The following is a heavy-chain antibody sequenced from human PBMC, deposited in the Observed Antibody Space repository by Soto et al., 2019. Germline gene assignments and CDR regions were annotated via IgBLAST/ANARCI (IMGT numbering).Heavy chain of an antibody. CDR3: ASFRGYCSSTSCYIR. J-gene: IGHJ4*02. CDR1: GGSISSSNW. Sequence: SETLSLTCAVSGGSISSSNWWSWVRQPPGKGLEWIGEIYHSGSTNYNPSLKSRVTISVDKSKNQFSLKLSSVTAADTAVYYCASFRGYCSSTSCYIRWGQGTLVTVSS. D-gene: IGHD2-2*02. V-gene: IGHV4-4*02. CDR2: IYHSGST.